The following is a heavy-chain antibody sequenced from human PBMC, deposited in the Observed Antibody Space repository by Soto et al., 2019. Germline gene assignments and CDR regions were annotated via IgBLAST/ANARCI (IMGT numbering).Heavy chain of an antibody. J-gene: IGHJ6*02. CDR3: ARTAATGKYYYGVDV. CDR1: GYSFTSYW. CDR2: IYPADSDT. V-gene: IGHV5-51*01. Sequence: GESLKISCQGSGYSFTSYWIGWVRQMPGKGLEWMGIIYPADSDTRYSPSFQGQVTTSADRSISTAYLQWSSLKASDTAMYYCARTAATGKYYYGVDVWGQGTTVTVSS. D-gene: IGHD6-13*01.